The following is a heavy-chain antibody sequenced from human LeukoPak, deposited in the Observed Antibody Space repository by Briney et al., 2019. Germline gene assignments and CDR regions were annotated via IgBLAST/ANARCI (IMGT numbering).Heavy chain of an antibody. Sequence: PGESLKISCKGSGYSFTSYWIGWVRQMPGKGLEWMGIIYPGDSDTRYSPSFQGQVTISADKSISTAYLQWSSLKASDTAMYYCARQSRQLDDPPYMDVWGKGTTVTISS. V-gene: IGHV5-51*01. CDR2: IYPGDSDT. J-gene: IGHJ6*03. CDR1: GYSFTSYW. D-gene: IGHD3/OR15-3a*01. CDR3: ARQSRQLDDPPYMDV.